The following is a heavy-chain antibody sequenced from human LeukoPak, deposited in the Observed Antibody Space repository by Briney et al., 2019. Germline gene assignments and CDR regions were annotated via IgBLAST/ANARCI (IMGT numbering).Heavy chain of an antibody. CDR3: ARRVDGSGPHDH. D-gene: IGHD3-10*01. V-gene: IGHV4-39*01. CDR2: IYYSGST. Sequence: SETLSLTCTVSGGSISSSSYYWGRIRQPPGKGLVWIGSIYYSGSTYYNPSLKSRVTISVNTSKNQCSLKMSSVTAADTAVYYCARRVDGSGPHDHWGQGTLVTVSS. J-gene: IGHJ4*02. CDR1: GGSISSSSYY.